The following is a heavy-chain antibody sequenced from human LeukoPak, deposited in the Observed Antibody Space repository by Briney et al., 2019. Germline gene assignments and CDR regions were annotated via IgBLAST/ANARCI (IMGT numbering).Heavy chain of an antibody. D-gene: IGHD5/OR15-5a*01. J-gene: IGHJ4*02. CDR1: GFTFRSYA. CDR2: ISGSGGRT. Sequence: SGGSLRLSCAASGFTFRSYAMRWVRQAPGKGLEWVSAISGSGGRTYYADSVKGRFPISRDNSKNTLYLQMNNRRAEDTAVYYCAKSEQARKYASSTIHWGQGTLVTVSS. CDR3: AKSEQARKYASSTIH. V-gene: IGHV3-23*01.